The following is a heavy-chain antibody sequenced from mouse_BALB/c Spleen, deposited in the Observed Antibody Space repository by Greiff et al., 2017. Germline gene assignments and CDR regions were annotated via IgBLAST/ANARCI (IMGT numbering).Heavy chain of an antibody. CDR2: IRNKANGYTT. V-gene: IGHV7-3*02. J-gene: IGHJ4*01. D-gene: IGHD2-2*01. Sequence: EVKLVESGGGLVQPGGSLRLSCATSGFTFTDYYMSWVRQPPGKALEWLGFIRNKANGYTTEYSASVKGRFTISRDNSQSILYLQMNTLRAEDSATYYCARDGGYPHYYAMDYWGQGTSVTVSS. CDR3: ARDGGYPHYYAMDY. CDR1: GFTFTDYY.